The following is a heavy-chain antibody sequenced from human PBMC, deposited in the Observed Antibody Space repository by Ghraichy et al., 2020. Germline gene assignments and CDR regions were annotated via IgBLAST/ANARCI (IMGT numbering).Heavy chain of an antibody. J-gene: IGHJ4*02. D-gene: IGHD1-26*01. CDR2: IYYSGTT. Sequence: ETLSLTCIVSGGSISTSSYYWGWLRQPPGKGLEWIGSIYYSGTTYYNPSLKSRVTISVDTSKNQFSLKLSSVTAADTAVYYCASQGEYSGSFQGYFDYWDQGTLVTVSS. CDR1: GGSISTSSYY. CDR3: ASQGEYSGSFQGYFDY. V-gene: IGHV4-39*01.